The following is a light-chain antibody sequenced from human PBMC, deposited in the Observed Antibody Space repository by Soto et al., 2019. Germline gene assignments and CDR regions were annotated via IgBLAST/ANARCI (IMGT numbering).Light chain of an antibody. V-gene: IGKV3-20*01. CDR2: GAS. Sequence: IVLTQSPGTLSLPPGERATLSCRASQSVSNNYVAWYQQKPGQAPRLLIYGASNRATGIPDRFSGSGSGTDFTLTISGLEPEDFAVYYCQQYGSSGTFGQGTKVDIK. CDR3: QQYGSSGT. J-gene: IGKJ1*01. CDR1: QSVSNNY.